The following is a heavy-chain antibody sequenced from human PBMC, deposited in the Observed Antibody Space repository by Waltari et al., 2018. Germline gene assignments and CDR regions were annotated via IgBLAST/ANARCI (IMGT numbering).Heavy chain of an antibody. Sequence: QVQLQESGPGLVKPSETLSLTCAVSGYSISSGYYWGWNRQPPGKGLEWIGTIYHSGSTHYTPSLKSRVTRAVDTSKSQFSRKLGSVTAADTAVYYCARVPMVRGVLAFMDVWGQGTTVTVSS. V-gene: IGHV4-38-2*01. CDR2: IYHSGST. D-gene: IGHD3-10*01. CDR3: ARVPMVRGVLAFMDV. J-gene: IGHJ6*02. CDR1: GYSISSGYY.